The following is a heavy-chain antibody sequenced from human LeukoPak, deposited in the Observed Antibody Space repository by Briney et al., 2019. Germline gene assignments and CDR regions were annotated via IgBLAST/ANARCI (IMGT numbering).Heavy chain of an antibody. J-gene: IGHJ3*02. CDR3: AKASSHTLAAAGNDAFDI. CDR2: ISGVGLST. Sequence: GGSLRLSCAASGFTFSSYSMNWVRQAPGKGLEWVSGISGVGLSTYHADAVKGRFTISRDNSKNTLYLQINSLRAEDTALFYCAKASSHTLAAAGNDAFDIWGQGTMVTVSS. D-gene: IGHD6-13*01. CDR1: GFTFSSYS. V-gene: IGHV3-23*01.